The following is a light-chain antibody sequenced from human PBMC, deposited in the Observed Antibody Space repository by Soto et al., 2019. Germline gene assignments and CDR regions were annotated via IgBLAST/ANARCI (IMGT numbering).Light chain of an antibody. Sequence: EIVLTQSPGTLSLSPGERATLSCRASQSVSSSYLAWFHQKSGQAPRLLIYSASRRATGIPDRFTGSGSGTDFTLTINRVEPEDFAVYFCQQYAGSPRTFGQGTKVDI. V-gene: IGKV3-20*01. CDR2: SAS. CDR3: QQYAGSPRT. J-gene: IGKJ1*01. CDR1: QSVSSSY.